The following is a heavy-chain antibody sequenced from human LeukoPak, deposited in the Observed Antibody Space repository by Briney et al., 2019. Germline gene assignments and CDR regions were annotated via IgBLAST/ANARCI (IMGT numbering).Heavy chain of an antibody. J-gene: IGHJ4*02. CDR2: IYHSGSP. Sequence: SGTLSLTCDVSGGSISSNDWWGWVRQPPGKGLEWIGEIYHSGSPNYNPSLKSRVTISVDKSRNHFSLNLSSVTAAVTAVYYCARVNINNWHSCDYWGQGTLVTVSS. V-gene: IGHV4-4*02. CDR1: GGSISSNDW. CDR3: ARVNINNWHSCDY. D-gene: IGHD1-1*01.